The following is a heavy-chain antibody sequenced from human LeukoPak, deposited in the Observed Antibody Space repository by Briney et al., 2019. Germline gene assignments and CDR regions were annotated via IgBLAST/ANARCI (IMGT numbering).Heavy chain of an antibody. CDR3: AKDGDRGEYYYYYYMDV. V-gene: IGHV3-33*06. Sequence: GGSLRLSCAASGFTFSSYGMHWVRQAPGKGLERVAVIWYDGSNKYYVDSVKGRLTISRDDSKNTLYLQMNSLRAEDTAVYYCAKDGDRGEYYYYYYMDVWGKGTTVTVSS. D-gene: IGHD3-10*01. J-gene: IGHJ6*03. CDR1: GFTFSSYG. CDR2: IWYDGSNK.